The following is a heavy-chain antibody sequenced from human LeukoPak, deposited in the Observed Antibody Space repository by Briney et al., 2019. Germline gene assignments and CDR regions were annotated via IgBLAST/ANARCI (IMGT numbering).Heavy chain of an antibody. J-gene: IGHJ5*02. CDR3: ARGITMVRGVISLFDP. D-gene: IGHD3-10*01. CDR2: IIPILGIA. CDR1: GGTFSSYA. Sequence: SSVKVSCKASGGTFSSYAISWVRQAPGQGLEWMGRIIPILGIANYAQKFQGRVTITADKSTSTAYMELSSLRSEDTAVYYCARGITMVRGVISLFDPWGQGTLVTVSS. V-gene: IGHV1-69*04.